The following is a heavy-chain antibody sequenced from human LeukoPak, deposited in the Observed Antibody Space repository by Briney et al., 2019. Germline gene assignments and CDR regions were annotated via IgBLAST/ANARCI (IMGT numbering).Heavy chain of an antibody. CDR3: AKFLGQGDFGSGYSVDY. D-gene: IGHD3-3*01. J-gene: IGHJ4*02. Sequence: GGPLRLSCTASGFTFSSCAKSWVRQAPGKGVVWVSAFSGSGGSTFYTHSVKRRLTLSRENSKNTLYPQMNSLRAEDTAVSYWAKFLGQGDFGSGYSVDYWGQGALVTVSS. CDR1: GFTFSSCA. V-gene: IGHV3-23*01. CDR2: FSGSGGST.